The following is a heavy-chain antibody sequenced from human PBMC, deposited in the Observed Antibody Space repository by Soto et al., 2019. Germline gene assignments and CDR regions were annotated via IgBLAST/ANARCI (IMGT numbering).Heavy chain of an antibody. CDR2: ISYDGSNK. CDR3: AKQYCSGGSCHDTYFDY. Sequence: PGGSLRLSCAASGFTFSSYGMHWVRQAPGKGLEWVAVISYDGSNKYYADSVKGRFTISRDNSKNTLYLQMNSLRAEDTAVYYCAKQYCSGGSCHDTYFDYWGQGTLVTVSS. D-gene: IGHD2-15*01. V-gene: IGHV3-30*18. J-gene: IGHJ4*02. CDR1: GFTFSSYG.